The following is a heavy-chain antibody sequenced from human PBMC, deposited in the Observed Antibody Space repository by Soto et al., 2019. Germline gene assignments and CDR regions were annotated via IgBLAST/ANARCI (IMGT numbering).Heavy chain of an antibody. CDR1: GFTFSSYG. CDR2: ISYDGSNK. CDR3: AKDKAVAPFPH. V-gene: IGHV3-30*18. D-gene: IGHD2-15*01. Sequence: QVQLVESGGGVVQPGRSLRLSCAASGFTFSSYGMHWVRQAPGKGLEWVAVISYDGSNKYYADSVKGRFTISRDNSKNTLDLQMNSLRAEDTAVYYCAKDKAVAPFPHWGQGTLVTVSS. J-gene: IGHJ1*01.